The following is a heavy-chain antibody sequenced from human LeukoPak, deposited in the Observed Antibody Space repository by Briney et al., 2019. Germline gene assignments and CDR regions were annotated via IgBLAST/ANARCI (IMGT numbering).Heavy chain of an antibody. V-gene: IGHV1-2*02. CDR2: INPNSGDT. CDR3: ARVGNWELDRFHDY. Sequence: GSSVKVSCKASGHTFTASYVHWMRQAPGQGLEWMGRINPNSGDTNYAQKFQGRVTMTRDTSINTTYMELSRLRSDDTAVYYCARVGNWELDRFHDYWGQGTLLTVSS. CDR1: GHTFTASY. J-gene: IGHJ4*02. D-gene: IGHD1-26*01.